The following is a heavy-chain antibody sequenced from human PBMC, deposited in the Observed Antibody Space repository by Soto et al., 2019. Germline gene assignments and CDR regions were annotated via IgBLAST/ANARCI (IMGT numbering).Heavy chain of an antibody. J-gene: IGHJ4*02. V-gene: IGHV3-21*01. CDR1: GFTFSSYS. Sequence: EVQLVESGGGLVKPGGSLRLSCAASGFTFSSYSMNWVRQAPGKGLEWVSSISSSSSYIYYADSVKGRFTLSRDNAKNSLYLQMNSLRAEEKAVYYCARDPGGATQFDHWGQGTMVTVSS. D-gene: IGHD1-26*01. CDR3: ARDPGGATQFDH. CDR2: ISSSSSYI.